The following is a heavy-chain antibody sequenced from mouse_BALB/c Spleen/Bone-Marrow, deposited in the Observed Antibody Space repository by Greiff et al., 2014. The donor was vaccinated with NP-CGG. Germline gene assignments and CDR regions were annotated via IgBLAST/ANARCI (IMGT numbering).Heavy chain of an antibody. CDR2: IDPANGNT. Sequence: VQLQQPGAELVKPGASAKLSCTASGFNIKDTYMHWVKQRPEQGLEWIGRIDPANGNTKYDPKFQGKATITADTSSNTAYLQLSSLTSEDNAVYYCASYYRYDRRFAYWGQGTLVTVSA. D-gene: IGHD2-14*01. CDR3: ASYYRYDRRFAY. J-gene: IGHJ3*01. V-gene: IGHV14-3*02. CDR1: GFNIKDTY.